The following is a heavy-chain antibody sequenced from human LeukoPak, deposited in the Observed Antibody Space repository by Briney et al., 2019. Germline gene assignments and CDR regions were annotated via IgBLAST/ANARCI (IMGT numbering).Heavy chain of an antibody. D-gene: IGHD5-12*01. CDR3: ARDSGLSGYDFGNFQH. CDR1: GFTFSSYA. V-gene: IGHV3-30-3*01. J-gene: IGHJ1*01. CDR2: ISYDGSNK. Sequence: PGRSLRLSCAVSGFTFSSYAMHWVRWAPGKGLEWVAVISYDGSNKYYADSVKGRFTISRDNSKNTLYLQMNSLRAEDTAVYYCARDSGLSGYDFGNFQHWGQGTLVTVSS.